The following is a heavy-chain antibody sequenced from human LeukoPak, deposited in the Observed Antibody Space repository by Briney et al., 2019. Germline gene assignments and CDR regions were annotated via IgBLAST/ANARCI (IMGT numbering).Heavy chain of an antibody. CDR2: IYPGDSDT. CDR3: ARRIRSMGSNFDY. J-gene: IGHJ4*02. D-gene: IGHD3-10*01. CDR1: EYSFTNYW. Sequence: GESLKISCKGSEYSFTNYWIGWVRQMPGKGLEWMGIIYPGDSDTKYSPSFQGLVIISVDKSIRTAYLQWSSLKASDTAMYYCARRIRSMGSNFDYWGQGTLVTVSS. V-gene: IGHV5-51*01.